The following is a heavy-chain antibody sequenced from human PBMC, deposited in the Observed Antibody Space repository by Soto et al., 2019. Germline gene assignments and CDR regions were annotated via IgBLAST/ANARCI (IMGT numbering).Heavy chain of an antibody. D-gene: IGHD3-10*01. V-gene: IGHV3-23*01. CDR3: AKYSGNSGGYRVRPYYYYYFMDV. J-gene: IGHJ6*03. CDR1: GFTFGSYA. CDR2: ISQSGGTT. Sequence: VQLLESGGGLVQPGGSLRVSCAASGFTFGSYAMSWVRQAPGKGLEWVSTISQSGGTTYYSDSEKGRFTLARDNSKNTLYLQMNSLRAEDTAVYYCAKYSGNSGGYRVRPYYYYYFMDVWGKGTTVTVSS.